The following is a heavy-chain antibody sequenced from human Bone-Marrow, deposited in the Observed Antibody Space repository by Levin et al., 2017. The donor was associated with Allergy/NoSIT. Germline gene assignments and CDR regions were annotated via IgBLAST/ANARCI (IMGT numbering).Heavy chain of an antibody. Sequence: GESLKISCAGSGFTFKNWVHWVRQAPGEGLMWLSHINADGNTATYADSVRGRFTISRDNAKNTVYLEMKSLRAEDTAIYYCARDRGYAMDVWGQGTTVTVSS. CDR1: GFTFKNW. V-gene: IGHV3-74*03. J-gene: IGHJ6*02. CDR2: INADGNTA. CDR3: ARDRGYAMDV.